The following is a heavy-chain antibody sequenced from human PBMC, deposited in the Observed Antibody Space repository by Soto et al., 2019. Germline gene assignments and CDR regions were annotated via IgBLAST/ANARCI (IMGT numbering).Heavy chain of an antibody. CDR2: ISYDGSNK. V-gene: IGHV3-30*18. J-gene: IGHJ3*02. CDR1: GFTFSSYG. D-gene: IGHD2-21*02. Sequence: QVQLVESGGGVVQPGRSLRLSCAASGFTFSSYGMHWVRQAPGKGLEWVAVISYDGSNKYCADSVKGRFTISRDNSKNTMYLQMNSLRAEDTAVYYCAKAMVVVTANSGGGGFDKWGQGTLVTVSS. CDR3: AKAMVVVTANSGGGGFDK.